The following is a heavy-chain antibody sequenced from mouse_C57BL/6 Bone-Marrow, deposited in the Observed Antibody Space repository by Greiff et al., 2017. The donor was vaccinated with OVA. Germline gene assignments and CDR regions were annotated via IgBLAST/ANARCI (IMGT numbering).Heavy chain of an antibody. V-gene: IGHV1-52*01. Sequence: QVQLQQSGAELVRPGSSVKLSCKASGYTFTSYWMHWVKQRPIQGLEWIGNIDPSDSETHYNQKFKDKATLTVDKSSSTAYMQLSSLTSDDSAVYYCAFYDGYPYAMDYWGQGTSVTVSS. J-gene: IGHJ4*01. D-gene: IGHD2-3*01. CDR1: GYTFTSYW. CDR3: AFYDGYPYAMDY. CDR2: IDPSDSET.